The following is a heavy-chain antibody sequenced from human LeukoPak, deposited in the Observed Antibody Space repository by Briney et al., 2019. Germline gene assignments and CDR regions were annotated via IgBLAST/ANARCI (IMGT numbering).Heavy chain of an antibody. Sequence: AASVKVSCKASGGTFSSYAISWVRQAPGQGLEWMGGIIPIFGTANYAQKFQGRVTITTDESTSTAYMELSSLRSEDTAVYYCARGGGYYSVRGEYYMDVWGKGTTVTVSS. J-gene: IGHJ6*03. CDR3: ARGGGYYSVRGEYYMDV. V-gene: IGHV1-69*05. D-gene: IGHD3-3*01. CDR2: IIPIFGTA. CDR1: GGTFSSYA.